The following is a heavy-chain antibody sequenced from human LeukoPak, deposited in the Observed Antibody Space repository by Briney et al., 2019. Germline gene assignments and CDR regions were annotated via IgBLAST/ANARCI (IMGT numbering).Heavy chain of an antibody. D-gene: IGHD3-22*01. CDR1: GGSISSGGYS. Sequence: ASETLSPTCAVSGGSISSGGYSWSWIRQPPGKGLEWIGYIYHSGSTYYNPSLKSRVTISVDRSKNQFSLKLSSVTAADTAVYYCAREDSSGDDAFDIWGQGTMVTVSS. V-gene: IGHV4-30-2*01. CDR3: AREDSSGDDAFDI. J-gene: IGHJ3*02. CDR2: IYHSGST.